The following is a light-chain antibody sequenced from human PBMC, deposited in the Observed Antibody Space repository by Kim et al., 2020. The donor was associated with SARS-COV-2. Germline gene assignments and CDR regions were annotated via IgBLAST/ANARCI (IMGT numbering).Light chain of an antibody. V-gene: IGKV3-20*01. Sequence: EIVLMQSPGPLSLSPGERATLSCRASQSVSSSYLAWYQQKPGQAPRLLIYAASTWATGIPDRFSGSGSGTDFTLTISRLEPEDFAVYYCQQYGSSPWTFGQGTKVDIK. J-gene: IGKJ1*01. CDR3: QQYGSSPWT. CDR2: AAS. CDR1: QSVSSSY.